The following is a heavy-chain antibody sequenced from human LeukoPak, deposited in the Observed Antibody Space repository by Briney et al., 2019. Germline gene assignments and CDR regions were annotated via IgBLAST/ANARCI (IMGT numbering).Heavy chain of an antibody. Sequence: GASVKVSCKASGYTFTSYGISWVRQAPGRGLEWMGWISAYNGNTNYAQKLQGRVTMTTDTSTSTAYMELRSLRSGDTAVYYCARVTLDCSSTSCYLYPLDYWGQGTLVTVSS. CDR1: GYTFTSYG. J-gene: IGHJ4*02. D-gene: IGHD2-2*01. V-gene: IGHV1-18*01. CDR3: ARVTLDCSSTSCYLYPLDY. CDR2: ISAYNGNT.